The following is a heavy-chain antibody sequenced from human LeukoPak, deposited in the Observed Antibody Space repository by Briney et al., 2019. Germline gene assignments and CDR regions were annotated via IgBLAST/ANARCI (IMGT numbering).Heavy chain of an antibody. V-gene: IGHV3-23*01. Sequence: PGGSLRLSCAASGFTFSSYAMSWVREAPGKGLEWVSAISGSGGSTYYADSVKGRFTISRDNSKNTLYLQMNSLRAEDTAVYYCAKDPGPTYYYGSGISPGAFDIWAKGQWSPSLQ. CDR2: ISGSGGST. J-gene: IGHJ3*02. CDR3: AKDPGPTYYYGSGISPGAFDI. D-gene: IGHD3-10*01. CDR1: GFTFSSYA.